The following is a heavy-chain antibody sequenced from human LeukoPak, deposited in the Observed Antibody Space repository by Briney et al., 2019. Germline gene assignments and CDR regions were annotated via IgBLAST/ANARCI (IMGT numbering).Heavy chain of an antibody. CDR3: ARHADSGFGQLAFDY. Sequence: SETLSLTCAVSGGSMSSTKWWSWVRQPPGKGLEWIGSIYYSRSTYYNPSLKSRVTISVDTSKNQFSLKLSSVTAADTAVYYCARHADSGFGQLAFDYWGQGTLVTVSS. J-gene: IGHJ4*02. CDR1: GGSMSSTKW. CDR2: IYYSRST. V-gene: IGHV4-39*01. D-gene: IGHD3-10*01.